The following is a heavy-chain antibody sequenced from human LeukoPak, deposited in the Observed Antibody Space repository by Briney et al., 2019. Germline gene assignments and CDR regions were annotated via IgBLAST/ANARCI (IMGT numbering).Heavy chain of an antibody. CDR1: GYTFTSYD. CDR3: ARDGGGGDYYYYYYYMDV. J-gene: IGHJ6*03. D-gene: IGHD2-21*02. Sequence: ASVKVSCKASGYTFTSYDINWVRQATGQGLEWMGWMNPNSGGTNYAQKFQGRVTMTRDTSISTAYMELSRLRSDDTAVYYCARDGGGGDYYYYYYYMDVWGKGTTVTVSS. V-gene: IGHV1-2*02. CDR2: MNPNSGGT.